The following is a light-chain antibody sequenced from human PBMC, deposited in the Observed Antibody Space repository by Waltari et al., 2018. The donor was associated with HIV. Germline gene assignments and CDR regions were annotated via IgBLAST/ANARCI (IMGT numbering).Light chain of an antibody. J-gene: IGLJ3*02. V-gene: IGLV2-11*01. Sequence: QSALTQPRSMSGSPGQSVTISCTGTSSDVGGYNYVSCSKHPPGKAPKLLIFDVNKRPSGVPVLFSGSKSGNTASLTISGLQAEDAADYYGCSHSDNYTWVFGGGTKLTVL. CDR2: DVN. CDR1: SSDVGGYNY. CDR3: CSHSDNYTWV.